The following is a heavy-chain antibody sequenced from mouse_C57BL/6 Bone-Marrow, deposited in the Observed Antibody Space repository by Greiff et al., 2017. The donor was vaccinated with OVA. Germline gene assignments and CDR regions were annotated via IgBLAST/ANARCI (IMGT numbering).Heavy chain of an antibody. V-gene: IGHV1-82*01. CDR3: ARWYGSSYYFDY. CDR2: IYPGDGDI. Sequence: QVQLQQSGPELVKPGASVKISCKASGYAFSSSWMNWVKQRPGKGLEWIGRIYPGDGDINYNGKFKGKATLTADKSSSTAYMQLSSLTSEDSAVYFCARWYGSSYYFDYWGQGTTLTVSS. J-gene: IGHJ2*01. D-gene: IGHD1-1*01. CDR1: GYAFSSSW.